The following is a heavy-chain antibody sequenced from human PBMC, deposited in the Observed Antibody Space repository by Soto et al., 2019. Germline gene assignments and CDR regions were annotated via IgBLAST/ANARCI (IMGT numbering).Heavy chain of an antibody. CDR3: ARRRYCGADCYSQYYYGMDI. CDR2: VIPVLGVT. D-gene: IGHD2-21*02. CDR1: GDTFSSYT. V-gene: IGHV1-69*02. J-gene: IGHJ6*02. Sequence: QVQLVQSGAELKKPGSSVKVSCRSGGDTFSSYTVSWVRQAPGQGLEWMGRVIPVLGVTNYARKFQGRVSITAEKSTSTAYVELRSLTSGDSGVYYCARRRYCGADCYSQYYYGMDIWGQGTTVIVSS.